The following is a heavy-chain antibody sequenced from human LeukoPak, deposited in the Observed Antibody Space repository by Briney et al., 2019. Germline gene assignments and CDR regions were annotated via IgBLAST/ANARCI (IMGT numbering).Heavy chain of an antibody. D-gene: IGHD3-10*01. J-gene: IGHJ6*02. CDR1: GFTFSSYS. CDR3: ARKLSLGGMDV. V-gene: IGHV3-21*01. CDR2: ISSSSSYI. Sequence: GGSLRLSCAASGFTFSSYSMNWVRQAPGKGLEWVSSISSSSSYIYYADPVKGRFTISRDNAKNSLYLQMNSLRAEDMAVYYCARKLSLGGMDVWGQGTTVTVSS.